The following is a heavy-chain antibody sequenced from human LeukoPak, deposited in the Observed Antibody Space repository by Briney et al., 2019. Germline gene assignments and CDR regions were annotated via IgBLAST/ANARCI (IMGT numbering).Heavy chain of an antibody. CDR2: TNSDETVT. V-gene: IGHV3-74*01. CDR3: ARGVNGDSDF. Sequence: GESLKISCAASGFTFSTSWMHWVRQPPGKGLVWVSRTNSDETVTTYADSVKGRFTISRDNAKNTLYLQMNSLRAEDTAVYYCARGVNGDSDFWGQGTLVTVSS. D-gene: IGHD2-21*01. CDR1: GFTFSTSW. J-gene: IGHJ4*02.